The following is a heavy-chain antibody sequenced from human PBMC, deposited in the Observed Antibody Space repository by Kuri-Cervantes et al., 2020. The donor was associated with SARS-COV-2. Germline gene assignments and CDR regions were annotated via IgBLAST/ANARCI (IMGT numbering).Heavy chain of an antibody. Sequence: GESLKISCAASGFTFSDYYMSWIRQAPGKGLEWVSYISSSGSTIYYADSVKGRFTISRDNAKNTLYLQMNSLRAEDTAVYYCAKIMGYMDYYYYYMDVWGKGTTVTVSS. CDR1: GFTFSDYY. D-gene: IGHD5-24*01. V-gene: IGHV3-11*04. CDR2: ISSSGSTI. J-gene: IGHJ6*03. CDR3: AKIMGYMDYYYYYMDV.